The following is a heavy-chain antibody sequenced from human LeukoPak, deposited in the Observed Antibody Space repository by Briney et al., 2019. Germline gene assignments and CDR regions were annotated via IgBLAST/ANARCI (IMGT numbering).Heavy chain of an antibody. CDR1: GFTFSRYA. CDR2: ISYDGSNK. Sequence: GGSLRLSCAASGFTFSRYAMHWVRQAPGKGLEWEAVISYDGSNKYYADSVKGRFTISRDNSKNTLYLQMNSLRAEDTAVYYCARGSITMVRGVLDSWGQGTLVTVSS. V-gene: IGHV3-30*04. J-gene: IGHJ4*02. CDR3: ARGSITMVRGVLDS. D-gene: IGHD3-10*01.